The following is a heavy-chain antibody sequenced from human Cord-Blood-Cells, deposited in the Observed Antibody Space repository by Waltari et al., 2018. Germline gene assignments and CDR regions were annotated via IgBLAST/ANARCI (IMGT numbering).Heavy chain of an antibody. CDR1: GGSISSSSYY. J-gene: IGHJ4*02. V-gene: IGHV4-39*01. Sequence: QLQLQASGPGLVKPSETLSLTCTVSGGSISSSSYYWGWIRQPPGKGLEWIGSIDYSGSTHYNPSLKSRVSISVDTSRKQFSLKLSSVTAADTAVYYCARQEIALVQGVIIDYWGQGTLVTVSS. D-gene: IGHD3-10*01. CDR3: ARQEIALVQGVIIDY. CDR2: IDYSGST.